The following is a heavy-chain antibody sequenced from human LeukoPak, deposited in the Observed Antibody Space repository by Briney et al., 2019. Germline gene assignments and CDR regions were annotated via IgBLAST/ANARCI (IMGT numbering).Heavy chain of an antibody. CDR1: GGSISSYY. Sequence: SGTLSLTCTVSGGSISSYYWSWIRQPPGKGLEWIGYIYYSGSTNYNPSLKSRVTISVDTSKNQFSLKLSSVTAADTAVYYCARGYRYSGSYYGAFDIWGQGTMVTVSS. D-gene: IGHD1-26*01. V-gene: IGHV4-59*01. CDR3: ARGYRYSGSYYGAFDI. CDR2: IYYSGST. J-gene: IGHJ3*02.